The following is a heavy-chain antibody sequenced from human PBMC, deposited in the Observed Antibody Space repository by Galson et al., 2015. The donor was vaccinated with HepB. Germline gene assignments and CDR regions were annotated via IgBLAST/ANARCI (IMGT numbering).Heavy chain of an antibody. J-gene: IGHJ4*02. CDR1: GYTFTSYG. Sequence: VSCKASGYTFTSYGISWVRQAPGQGLEWMGWISAYNVNTNYAQKLQGRVTITTDTSANTAYMELRSLRSDDTAVYYCARGRYSSSPPDYWGQGTLVTVSS. CDR2: ISAYNVNT. CDR3: ARGRYSSSPPDY. V-gene: IGHV1-18*01. D-gene: IGHD6-6*01.